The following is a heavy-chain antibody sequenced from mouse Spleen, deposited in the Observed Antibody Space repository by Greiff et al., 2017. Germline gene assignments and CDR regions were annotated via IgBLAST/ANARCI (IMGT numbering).Heavy chain of an antibody. CDR2: ISSGGGNT. CDR3: ARQFNWDGGFAY. Sequence: EVQLVESGGGLVKLGGSLKLSCAASGFTFSSYAMSWVRQTPEKRLEWVATISSGGGNTYYPDSVKGRFTISRDNAKNTLYLQMSSLKSEDTAMYYCARQFNWDGGFAYWGQGTLVTVSA. CDR1: GFTFSSYA. D-gene: IGHD4-1*02. V-gene: IGHV5-9-3*01. J-gene: IGHJ3*01.